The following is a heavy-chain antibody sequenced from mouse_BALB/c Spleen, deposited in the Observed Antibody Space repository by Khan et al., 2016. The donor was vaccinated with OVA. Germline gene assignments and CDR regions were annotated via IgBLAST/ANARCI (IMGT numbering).Heavy chain of an antibody. J-gene: IGHJ4*01. D-gene: IGHD1-1*01. CDR2: INPSNAYT. Sequence: QVQLQQSGAELARPGASVKMSCKASGYTFTSYSMHWIKQRPGQGLEWIGNINPSNAYTNYNQKFKDKATLTADKSSSTAYMQLSSLTSADSAVYYCARDFHYYGSRGALDYWGQGTSATVAS. V-gene: IGHV1-4*01. CDR3: ARDFHYYGSRGALDY. CDR1: GYTFTSYS.